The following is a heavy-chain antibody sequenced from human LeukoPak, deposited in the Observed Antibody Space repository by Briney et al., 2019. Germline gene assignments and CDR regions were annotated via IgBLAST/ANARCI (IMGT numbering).Heavy chain of an antibody. J-gene: IGHJ6*03. V-gene: IGHV1-2*02. CDR1: GYTFTGYY. Sequence: ASVKVSCKASGYTFTGYYMHWVRQAPGQGLEWMGWINPNSGGTNYAQKFQGRVTMTRDTSISTAYMELSRLRSDDTAVYYCARGTVGPAAIYFYYYYMDVWGKGTTVTVSS. CDR2: INPNSGGT. CDR3: ARGTVGPAAIYFYYYYMDV. D-gene: IGHD2-2*01.